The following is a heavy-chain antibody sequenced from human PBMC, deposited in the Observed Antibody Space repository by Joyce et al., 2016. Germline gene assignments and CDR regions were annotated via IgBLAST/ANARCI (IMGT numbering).Heavy chain of an antibody. V-gene: IGHV1-18*01. CDR3: ARDRAGTIDY. Sequence: QVQLVQSGAEVKKPGASVKVSCKASCYTFINYGINWVRQAPGQGLEWMGWISTYNGNTNYAQKLQVRVTMTTDTSTTTAYMELRSLRSDDTAMYYCARDRAGTIDYWGQGTLVTVSS. J-gene: IGHJ4*02. CDR1: CYTFINYG. D-gene: IGHD1-1*01. CDR2: ISTYNGNT.